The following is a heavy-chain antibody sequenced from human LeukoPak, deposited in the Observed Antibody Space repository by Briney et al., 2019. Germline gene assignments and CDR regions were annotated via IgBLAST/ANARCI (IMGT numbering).Heavy chain of an antibody. Sequence: SETLSLTCTVSGGSISSGGYYWSWVRQPPGKGLEWIGYIYHDGSTYYSPSLKSRVTISVDRSKNQFSLKLNSVTAADTAVYYCARQEGGEVATIRAVPRLYWYFDLWGRGTLVTVSS. CDR3: ARQEGGEVATIRAVPRLYWYFDL. CDR2: IYHDGST. J-gene: IGHJ2*01. CDR1: GGSISSGGYY. V-gene: IGHV4-30-2*01. D-gene: IGHD5-12*01.